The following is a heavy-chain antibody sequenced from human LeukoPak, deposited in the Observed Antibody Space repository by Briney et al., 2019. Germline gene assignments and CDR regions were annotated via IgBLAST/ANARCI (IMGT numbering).Heavy chain of an antibody. D-gene: IGHD2-15*01. CDR3: ASTRDSGGWLGYDY. V-gene: IGHV3-33*03. Sequence: GGCLRLSCAASGYTFSNNGMHWVRQAPGKGLEWVAVIWNDGSNKYYADSVKGRFTISRDNAKNTLYLQMNSLRVEDTAVYYCASTRDSGGWLGYDYWGQGTLVTVSS. CDR2: IWNDGSNK. J-gene: IGHJ4*02. CDR1: GYTFSNNG.